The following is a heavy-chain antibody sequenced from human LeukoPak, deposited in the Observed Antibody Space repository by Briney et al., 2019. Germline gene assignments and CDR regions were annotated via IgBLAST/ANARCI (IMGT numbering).Heavy chain of an antibody. CDR2: ISNDGAHK. D-gene: IGHD5-12*01. V-gene: IGHV3-30*04. Sequence: PGRSLRLSCEASGFTLSSYALHWVRQAPGKGLEWVAVISNDGAHKYYADSVKGRFTMSRDSNQNTLYLQMNSLRAEDTAVYYCAKGGLLVASFDYWGQGTLVTVSS. CDR3: AKGGLLVASFDY. CDR1: GFTLSSYA. J-gene: IGHJ4*02.